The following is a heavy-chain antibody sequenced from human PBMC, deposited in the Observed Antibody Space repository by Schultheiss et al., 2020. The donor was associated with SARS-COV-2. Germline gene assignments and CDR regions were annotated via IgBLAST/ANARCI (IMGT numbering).Heavy chain of an antibody. J-gene: IGHJ5*02. CDR3: ARRRSDGNWWLDT. CDR1: GGSMNDYY. V-gene: IGHV4-59*08. Sequence: SETLSLTCTVYGGSMNDYYWSWIRQSPGKGLEWIGFIHDSGITNYNPSLKSRVTISVDTSKNQFSLKLTSVIAADTAVYYCARRRSDGNWWLDTWGQGTLVTVSS. CDR2: IHDSGIT. D-gene: IGHD2-8*02.